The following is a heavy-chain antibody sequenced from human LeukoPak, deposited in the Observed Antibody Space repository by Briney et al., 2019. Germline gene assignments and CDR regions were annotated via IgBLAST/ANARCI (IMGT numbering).Heavy chain of an antibody. CDR3: ARQTYGSGNYYSDEIDY. CDR2: TYYSGST. D-gene: IGHD3-10*01. V-gene: IGHV4-39*01. CDR1: YINSNRYY. Sequence: SETLSLTCTGYINSNRYYWGWIRQPPGKGLERIGSTYYSGSTYYTPSLKSRVTISIDTSKNQFSLKLSSVTAADTAVYYCARQTYGSGNYYSDEIDYWGHGTLVTVSS. J-gene: IGHJ4*01.